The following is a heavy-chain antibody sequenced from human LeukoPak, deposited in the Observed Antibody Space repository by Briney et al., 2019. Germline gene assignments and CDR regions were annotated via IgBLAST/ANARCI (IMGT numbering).Heavy chain of an antibody. Sequence: GGSLRLSCAASGFTFSSYSMNWVRQAPGKGLEWVSSISSSSSYVYYADSVKGRFTISRDNAKNSLYLQMNSLRAEDTAVYYCARDEGWGHIVVVTAIGYFDYWGQGTLVTVSS. CDR1: GFTFSSYS. V-gene: IGHV3-21*01. D-gene: IGHD2-21*02. J-gene: IGHJ4*02. CDR3: ARDEGWGHIVVVTAIGYFDY. CDR2: ISSSSSYV.